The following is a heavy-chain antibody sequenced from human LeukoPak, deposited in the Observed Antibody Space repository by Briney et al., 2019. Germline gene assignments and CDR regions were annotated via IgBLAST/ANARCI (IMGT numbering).Heavy chain of an antibody. V-gene: IGHV1-69*04. J-gene: IGHJ6*02. D-gene: IGHD3-10*01. Sequence: PVKVSCKASGGTFSSYAISWVRQAPEQGLEWMGRIIPILGIANYAQKFQGRVTITADKSTSTAYMELSSLRSEDTAVYYCARDMVRGANYYYYYGMDVWGQGTTVTVSS. CDR2: IIPILGIA. CDR3: ARDMVRGANYYYYYGMDV. CDR1: GGTFSSYA.